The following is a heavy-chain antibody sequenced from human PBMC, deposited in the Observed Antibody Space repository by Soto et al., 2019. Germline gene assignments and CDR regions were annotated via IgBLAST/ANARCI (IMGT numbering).Heavy chain of an antibody. Sequence: ASVKVSCKASGYTFTSYGISWVRQAPGQGLEWMGWISAYNGNTNYAQKLQGRVNMTTDTSTSTAYMELRSLRSDDTGVYYCARVFPVYGLDSGIDYWGQGTLVTVSS. J-gene: IGHJ4*02. CDR1: GYTFTSYG. V-gene: IGHV1-18*01. CDR2: ISAYNGNT. CDR3: ARVFPVYGLDSGIDY. D-gene: IGHD3-10*01.